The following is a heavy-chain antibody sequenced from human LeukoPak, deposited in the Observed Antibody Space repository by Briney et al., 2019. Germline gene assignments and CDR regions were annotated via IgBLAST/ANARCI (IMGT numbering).Heavy chain of an antibody. CDR2: ISYDGSNK. Sequence: PGGSLRLSCTASGFTFSSYGMHWVRQAPGKGLEWVAVISYDGSNKYYADSVKGRFTISRDNSKNTLYLQMNSLRAEDTAVYYCAKDLWSGKGYWGQGTLVTVSS. CDR3: AKDLWSGKGY. D-gene: IGHD2-21*01. V-gene: IGHV3-30*18. J-gene: IGHJ4*02. CDR1: GFTFSSYG.